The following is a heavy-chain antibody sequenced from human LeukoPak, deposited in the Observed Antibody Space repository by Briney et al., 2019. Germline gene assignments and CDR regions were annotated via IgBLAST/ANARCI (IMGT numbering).Heavy chain of an antibody. CDR2: ISGSSSYI. CDR3: ARVPAGVIGMKDAFDI. V-gene: IGHV3-21*01. Sequence: GGSLRLSCAASGFTFSSYSMNWVRQAPGKGLEWVSSISGSSSYIYYADSVKGRFTISRHNAKNSLYLQMNSLGAEDTAVYYCARVPAGVIGMKDAFDIWDQGTMVTVSS. J-gene: IGHJ3*02. CDR1: GFTFSSYS. D-gene: IGHD3-16*02.